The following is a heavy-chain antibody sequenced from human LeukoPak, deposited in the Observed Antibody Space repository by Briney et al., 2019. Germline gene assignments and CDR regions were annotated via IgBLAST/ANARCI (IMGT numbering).Heavy chain of an antibody. V-gene: IGHV3-23*01. CDR3: AKDSPTSYDIHVGYTWFDP. Sequence: PGGSLRLSCEASGFTFSNFAMRWVRQAPGKGLEWISGISGSGGTTYYADSVKGRFTISRDNSKNTLYLQMNSLRAEDTAVYYCAKDSPTSYDIHVGYTWFDPWGQGTLVTVSS. J-gene: IGHJ5*02. CDR1: GFTFSNFA. D-gene: IGHD3-9*01. CDR2: ISGSGGTT.